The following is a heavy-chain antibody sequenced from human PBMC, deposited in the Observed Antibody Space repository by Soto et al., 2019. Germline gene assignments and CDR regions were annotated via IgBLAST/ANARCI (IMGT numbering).Heavy chain of an antibody. Sequence: GASVKVSCKASGGTFSSYAISWVRQAPGQGLEWMGGIIPIFGTANYAQKFQGRVTITADESTSTAYMELSSLRSEDTAVYYCARAQLRYFGSNAFDIWGQGTMVTVSS. CDR1: GGTFSSYA. V-gene: IGHV1-69*13. CDR2: IIPIFGTA. D-gene: IGHD3-9*01. J-gene: IGHJ3*02. CDR3: ARAQLRYFGSNAFDI.